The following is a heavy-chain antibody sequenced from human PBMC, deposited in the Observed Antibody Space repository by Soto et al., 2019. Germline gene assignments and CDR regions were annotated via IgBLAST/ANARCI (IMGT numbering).Heavy chain of an antibody. Sequence: QVQLQQWGAGLLKPSETLSLTCAVYGGSFSGYYWSWIRQPPGKGLEWIGEINHSGSTNYNPSLKSRVTISVDTSKNQFSLKLSSVTAADTAVYYCARGVRRGQQLTHPFDYWGQGTLVTVSS. CDR3: ARGVRRGQQLTHPFDY. CDR1: GGSFSGYY. V-gene: IGHV4-34*01. D-gene: IGHD6-13*01. CDR2: INHSGST. J-gene: IGHJ4*02.